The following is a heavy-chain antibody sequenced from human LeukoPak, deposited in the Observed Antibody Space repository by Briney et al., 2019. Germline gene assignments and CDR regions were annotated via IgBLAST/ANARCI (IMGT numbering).Heavy chain of an antibody. V-gene: IGHV1-69*04. CDR3: AREVDTAMVGYYYYYGMDV. CDR2: IIPILGIA. D-gene: IGHD5-18*01. Sequence: GASVKVSCKASGGTFSSYAISWVRQAPGQGLGWMGRIIPILGIANYAQKFQGRVTIAADKSTSTAYMELSSLRSEDTAVYYCAREVDTAMVGYYYYYGMDVWGQGTTVTVSS. CDR1: GGTFSSYA. J-gene: IGHJ6*02.